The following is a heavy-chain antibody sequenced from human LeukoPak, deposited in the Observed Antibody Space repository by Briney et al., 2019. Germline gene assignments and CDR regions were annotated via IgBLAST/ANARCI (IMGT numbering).Heavy chain of an antibody. CDR3: ARDPTNTSGYYAYFDY. CDR1: GYTFRNYG. Sequence: ASVKVSFKASGYTFRNYGITWVRQAPAQGLEWMGWISAYNGDTNYAQKLQGRVTMTTDTSTSTAYMELRSLRSDDTAVYYCARDPTNTSGYYAYFDYWGQGTLVTVSS. V-gene: IGHV1-18*01. J-gene: IGHJ4*02. CDR2: ISAYNGDT. D-gene: IGHD5-12*01.